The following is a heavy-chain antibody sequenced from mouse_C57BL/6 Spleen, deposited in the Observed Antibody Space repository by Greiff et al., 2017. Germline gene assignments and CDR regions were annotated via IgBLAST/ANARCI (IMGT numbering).Heavy chain of an antibody. CDR1: GFTFSSYA. Sequence: EVQLVESGGGLVKPGGSLKLSCAASGFTFSSYAMSWVRQTPEKRLEWVATISDGGSYTYYPDNVKGRFTISKDNAKNNLYRQMSHLKSEDTAMYYCARDPTGEFAYWGQGTLVTVSA. V-gene: IGHV5-4*01. J-gene: IGHJ3*01. CDR3: ARDPTGEFAY. CDR2: ISDGGSYT.